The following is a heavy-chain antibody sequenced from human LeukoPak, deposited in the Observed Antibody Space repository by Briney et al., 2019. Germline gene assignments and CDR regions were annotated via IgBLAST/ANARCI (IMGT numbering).Heavy chain of an antibody. V-gene: IGHV4-59*01. J-gene: IGHJ4*02. Sequence: PSETLSLTCTVSGGSISSYYWSWIRQPPGKGLEWIGYINYSGSTNYNPSLKSRVTISVDTSKNQFSLKLSSVTAADTAVYYCARCWGPFDYWGQGTLVTVSS. CDR3: ARCWGPFDY. D-gene: IGHD3-16*01. CDR2: INYSGST. CDR1: GGSISSYY.